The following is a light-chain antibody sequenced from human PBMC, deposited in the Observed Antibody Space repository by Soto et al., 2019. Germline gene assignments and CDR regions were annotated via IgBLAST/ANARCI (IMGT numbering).Light chain of an antibody. CDR1: HGISSY. V-gene: IGKV1-9*01. CDR2: AAS. J-gene: IGKJ2*01. Sequence: IQFTESPSFLSASVGDRVTITWRASHGISSYLAWYQQKPGKAPKLLIYAASTLQSGVPSRFSGSGYGTEFTLTISSLQSDDFATYYCQQYHTYSYTFGQGTKVDIK. CDR3: QQYHTYSYT.